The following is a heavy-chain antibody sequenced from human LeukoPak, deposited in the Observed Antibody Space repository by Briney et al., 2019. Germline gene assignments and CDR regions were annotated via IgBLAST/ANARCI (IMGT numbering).Heavy chain of an antibody. V-gene: IGHV3-23*01. D-gene: IGHD6-13*01. CDR2: ISGSGGST. CDR1: GFTFSSYA. Sequence: GGSLRLSCAASGFTFSSYAISWVRQAPGKGLEWVSAISGSGGSTYYADSVKGRFTISRDNSKNTLYLQMNSLRAEDTAVYYCAKAQQQFPYYFDYWGQGTLVTVSS. CDR3: AKAQQQFPYYFDY. J-gene: IGHJ4*02.